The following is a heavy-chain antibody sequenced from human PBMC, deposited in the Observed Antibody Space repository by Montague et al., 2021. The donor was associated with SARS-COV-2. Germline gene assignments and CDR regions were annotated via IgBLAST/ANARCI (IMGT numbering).Heavy chain of an antibody. CDR3: AARGFGESNGDLFDY. CDR1: GFTFTSSA. Sequence: SVKVSCKASGFTFTSSAMQWVRQARGQRLEWIGWIVVGSGNTNYAQKFQERVTITRDMSTSTAYMELSSLRSEDTAVYYCAARGFGESNGDLFDYWGQGHWSPSPQ. V-gene: IGHV1-58*02. CDR2: IVVGSGNT. J-gene: IGHJ4*02. D-gene: IGHD3-10*01.